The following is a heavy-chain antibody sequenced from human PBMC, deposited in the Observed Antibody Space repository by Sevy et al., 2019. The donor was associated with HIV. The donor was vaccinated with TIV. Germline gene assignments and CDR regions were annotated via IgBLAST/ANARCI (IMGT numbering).Heavy chain of an antibody. CDR2: FDPEDAET. CDR3: ATYGVVVPAAIEY. Sequence: ASVKVSCKVSGYTLTELSMHWVRQAPGKGLEWMGGFDPEDAETIYAQKFQGTVTMTEDTSTDTAYMELSSLRSEDTAVYYCATYGVVVPAAIEYWGQGTLVTVSS. J-gene: IGHJ4*02. V-gene: IGHV1-24*01. D-gene: IGHD2-2*01. CDR1: GYTLTELS.